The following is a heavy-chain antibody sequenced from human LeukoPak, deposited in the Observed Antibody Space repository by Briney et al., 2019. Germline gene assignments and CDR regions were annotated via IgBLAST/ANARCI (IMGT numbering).Heavy chain of an antibody. Sequence: PGGSLRLSCAASGFIFSSYAMSWVRQAPGKGLEWVSAISGSGGSTYYADSVKGRFTISRDNSKNTLYLQMNSLRAEDTAVYYCAKDVYDFWSGPSDYWGQGTLVTVSS. J-gene: IGHJ4*02. D-gene: IGHD3-3*01. V-gene: IGHV3-23*01. CDR2: ISGSGGST. CDR1: GFIFSSYA. CDR3: AKDVYDFWSGPSDY.